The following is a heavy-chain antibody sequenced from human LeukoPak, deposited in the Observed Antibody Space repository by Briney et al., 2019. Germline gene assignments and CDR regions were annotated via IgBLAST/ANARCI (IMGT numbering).Heavy chain of an antibody. J-gene: IGHJ4*02. Sequence: GGSLRLSCAASGFTFSSYWMSWVRQAPGRGLEWMANMNQDGSQKYYVDSVKDRFTISRDNAKNSLYLQMNSLRDEDTAVYYCASGSLARGGSDYWGQGTLVTVSS. CDR3: ASGSLARGGSDY. CDR1: GFTFSSYW. CDR2: MNQDGSQK. V-gene: IGHV3-7*01. D-gene: IGHD2-2*03.